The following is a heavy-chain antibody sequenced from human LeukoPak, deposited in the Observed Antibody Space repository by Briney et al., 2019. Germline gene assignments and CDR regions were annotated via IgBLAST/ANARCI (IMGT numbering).Heavy chain of an antibody. CDR2: IHYSGST. V-gene: IGHV4-31*03. J-gene: IGHJ3*02. Sequence: PSETLSLTCTVSGGSISSGGYYWSWIRQHPGKGLEWIGYIHYSGSTYYNPSLKSRVTISVDTSKNQFSLKLSSVTAADTAVYYCARERVWYSSSSMGAFDIWGQGTMVTVSS. CDR1: GGSISSGGYY. D-gene: IGHD6-6*01. CDR3: ARERVWYSSSSMGAFDI.